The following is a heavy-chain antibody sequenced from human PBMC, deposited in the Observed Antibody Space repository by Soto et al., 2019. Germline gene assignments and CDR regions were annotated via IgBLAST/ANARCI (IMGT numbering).Heavy chain of an antibody. CDR2: IYYSGST. CDR3: ARGLHCSGGSCYSGRWGAYDY. D-gene: IGHD2-15*01. Sequence: SETLSLTCTVSGGSISSGGYYWSWIRQHPGKGLEWIGYIYYSGSTYYNPSLKSRVTISVDTSKNQFSLKLSSVTAADTAVYYCARGLHCSGGSCYSGRWGAYDYWGQGTLVTVSS. CDR1: GGSISSGGYY. J-gene: IGHJ4*02. V-gene: IGHV4-31*03.